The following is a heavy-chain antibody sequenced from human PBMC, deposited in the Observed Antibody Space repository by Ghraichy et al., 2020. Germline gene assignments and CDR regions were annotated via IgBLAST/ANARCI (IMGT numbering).Heavy chain of an antibody. CDR3: ASGRSTLYGGNSDFDY. V-gene: IGHV1-2*04. J-gene: IGHJ4*02. CDR1: GYTFTGYY. CDR2: INPNSGGT. D-gene: IGHD4-23*01. Sequence: ASVKVSCKASGYTFTGYYMHWVRQAPGQGLEWMGWINPNSGGTNYAQKFQGWVTMTRATSISTAYMELSRLRSDDTAVYYCASGRSTLYGGNSDFDYWGQGTLVTVSS.